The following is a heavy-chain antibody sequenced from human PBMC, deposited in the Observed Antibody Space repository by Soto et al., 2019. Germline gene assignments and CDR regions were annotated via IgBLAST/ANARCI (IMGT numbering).Heavy chain of an antibody. CDR1: GFTFSSYA. V-gene: IGHV3-30-3*01. D-gene: IGHD6-13*01. J-gene: IGHJ5*02. CDR2: ISYDGSNK. Sequence: QVQLVESGGGVVQPGRSLRLSCAASGFTFSSYAMHWVRQAPGKGLEWVAVISYDGSNKYYADSVKGRFTISRDNSKNTLYLQMNGLRAEDTAVYYCASPTELSPLVNWFDPWGQGTLVTVSS. CDR3: ASPTELSPLVNWFDP.